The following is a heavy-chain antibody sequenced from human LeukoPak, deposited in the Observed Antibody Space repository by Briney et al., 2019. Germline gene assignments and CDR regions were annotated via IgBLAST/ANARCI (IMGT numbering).Heavy chain of an antibody. J-gene: IGHJ5*02. CDR2: ISSSSSYI. CDR3: ARDMGYCTNGVCWSNWFDP. Sequence: GGSLRLSCAASGFTFSSYSMNWVRQAPGKGLEWVSSISSSSSYIYYADSVKGRFTISRDNAKNSLYLQMNSLRAGDTAVYYCARDMGYCTNGVCWSNWFDPWGQGTLVTVSS. D-gene: IGHD2-8*01. CDR1: GFTFSSYS. V-gene: IGHV3-21*01.